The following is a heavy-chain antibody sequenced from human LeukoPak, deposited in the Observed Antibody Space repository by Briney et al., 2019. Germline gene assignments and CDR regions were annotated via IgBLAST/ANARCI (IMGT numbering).Heavy chain of an antibody. J-gene: IGHJ6*03. CDR1: GFTFSSYW. CDR3: AREGYQWELPTGYYYYYMDV. V-gene: IGHV3-7*01. D-gene: IGHD1-26*01. CDR2: IKQDGSEK. Sequence: PGGSLRLSCAASGFTFSSYWMSWVRQAPGKGLEWVANIKQDGSEKYYVDSVKGRFTISRDNAKNSLYLQMNSLRAEDTAVYYCAREGYQWELPTGYYYYYMDVWGKGTTVTVSS.